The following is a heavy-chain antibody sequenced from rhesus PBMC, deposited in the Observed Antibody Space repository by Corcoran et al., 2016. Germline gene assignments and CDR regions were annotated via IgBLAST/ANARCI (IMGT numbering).Heavy chain of an antibody. CDR2: IFGGGGNT. V-gene: IGHV4-173*01. J-gene: IGHJ4*01. Sequence: QLQLQESGPGLVKPSETLSLTCAVSGDSISNNHWVWIRQPPGKGLEGIGLIFGGGGNTDNNPCLKSRVNIATDTSKNQFSRKVNSVIAADTAVYYWARGCTYRGCPLVQIDYWGQGVLVTVSS. D-gene: IGHD2-33*01. CDR3: ARGCTYRGCPLVQIDY. CDR1: GDSISNNH.